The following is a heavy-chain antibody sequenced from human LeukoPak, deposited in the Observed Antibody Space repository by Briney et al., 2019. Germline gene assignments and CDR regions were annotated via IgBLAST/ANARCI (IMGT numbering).Heavy chain of an antibody. CDR1: GFTFSSNW. J-gene: IGHJ4*02. CDR3: VRDLGGRSGH. CDR2: INEDGSTT. D-gene: IGHD1-26*01. Sequence: GGSLRHSCAASGFTFSSNWMHWVRQAPGKGLVWVSRINEDGSTTNYADSVKGRSTIFRDNAKNTLYLQMNSLRAEDTAVYYCVRDLGGRSGHWGQGTLVTVSS. V-gene: IGHV3-74*01.